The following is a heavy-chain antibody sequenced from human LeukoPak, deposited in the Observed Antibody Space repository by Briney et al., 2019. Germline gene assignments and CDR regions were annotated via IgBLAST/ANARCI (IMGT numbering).Heavy chain of an antibody. V-gene: IGHV3-33*01. CDR1: GFTFSSYG. D-gene: IGHD5-24*01. Sequence: PGRSLRLSCAASGFTFSSYGMHWVRQAPGKGLEWVAVIWYDGSNKYYADSVKGRFTISRDNSKNTLYLQMNSLRAEDTAVYYCARAQRWLQFTNWFDPWGQGTLVTVSS. J-gene: IGHJ5*02. CDR3: ARAQRWLQFTNWFDP. CDR2: IWYDGSNK.